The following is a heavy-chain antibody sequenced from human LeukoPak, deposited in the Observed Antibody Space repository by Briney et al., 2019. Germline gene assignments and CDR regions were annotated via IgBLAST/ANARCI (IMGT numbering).Heavy chain of an antibody. J-gene: IGHJ4*02. CDR1: GFTFSSYG. CDR2: IWYDGSNK. D-gene: IGHD3-10*01. CDR3: ARDYYGSGSYYTAVPDY. Sequence: GRSLRLSCAASGFTFSSYGMRWVRQAPGKGLEWVAAIWYDGSNKYYADSVKGRFTISRDNSKNTLYLQMNSLRAEDTAVYYCARDYYGSGSYYTAVPDYWGQGTLVTVSS. V-gene: IGHV3-33*01.